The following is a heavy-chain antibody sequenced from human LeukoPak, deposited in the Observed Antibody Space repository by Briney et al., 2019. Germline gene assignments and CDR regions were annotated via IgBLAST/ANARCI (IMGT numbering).Heavy chain of an antibody. V-gene: IGHV1-2*02. CDR2: INPNSGVT. CDR1: GYTFTGYY. Sequence: SVKVSCKASGYTFTGYYIHWVRQAPGQGLEWMGWINPNSGVTHYPQKFQGRVTMTRDTSIRTAYMEVSSLRSDDTAVYYCARGQQWLEAFDYWGLGTLVTVSS. CDR3: ARGQQWLEAFDY. D-gene: IGHD6-19*01. J-gene: IGHJ4*02.